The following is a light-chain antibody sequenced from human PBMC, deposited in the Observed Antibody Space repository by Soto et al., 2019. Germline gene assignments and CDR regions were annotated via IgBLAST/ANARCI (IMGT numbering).Light chain of an antibody. CDR2: GAS. CDR3: QQYGSSLRT. CDR1: QSVSSNY. Sequence: EIVLTQSPGTLSLSPGERATLSCRASQSVSSNYLAWYQQKPGQAPRLFIYGASSRATGIPDRFSGSGSGTDFTLTISRLEPEDFAVYYCQQYGSSLRTFGQGTKVEIK. J-gene: IGKJ1*01. V-gene: IGKV3-20*01.